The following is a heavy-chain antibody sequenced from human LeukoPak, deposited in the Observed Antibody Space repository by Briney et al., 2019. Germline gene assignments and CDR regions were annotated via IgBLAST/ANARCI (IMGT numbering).Heavy chain of an antibody. CDR3: ARGPQYYGSGSPDY. V-gene: IGHV3-20*04. Sequence: GGSLRLSCAASGFTFDDYGMSWVRQAPGKGLEWVSGINWNGCSTGYADSVKGRFTISRDNAKNSLYLQMNSLRAEDTALYYCARGPQYYGSGSPDYWGQGTLVTVSS. CDR2: INWNGCST. CDR1: GFTFDDYG. D-gene: IGHD3-10*01. J-gene: IGHJ4*02.